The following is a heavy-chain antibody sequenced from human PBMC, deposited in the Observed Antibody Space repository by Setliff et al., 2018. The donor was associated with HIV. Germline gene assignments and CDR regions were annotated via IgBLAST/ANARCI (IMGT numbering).Heavy chain of an antibody. Sequence: SETLSLTCTVSGGSIVRYYWTWIRQPPGKGLEWIGYIYYSGSTNYNPSLKSRVIISLDTSKNQFSLKLSSVTAADTAVYYCARARFWSGYYTGDNYYYMDVWGKGTTVTVSS. J-gene: IGHJ6*03. D-gene: IGHD3-3*01. V-gene: IGHV4-59*12. CDR2: IYYSGST. CDR1: GGSIVRYY. CDR3: ARARFWSGYYTGDNYYYMDV.